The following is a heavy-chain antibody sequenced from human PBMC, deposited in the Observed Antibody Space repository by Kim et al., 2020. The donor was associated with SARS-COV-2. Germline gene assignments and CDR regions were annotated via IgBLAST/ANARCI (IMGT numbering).Heavy chain of an antibody. CDR1: GFTFSNAW. D-gene: IGHD3-3*01. Sequence: GGSLRLSCAASGFTFSNAWMSWVRQAPGKGLEWVGRVKSKTDGGTTDYAAPVKGRFTISRDDSKNTLYLQMNSLKTEDTAVYYCTTVGGVPITIFGVVIPPYVYWGQGTLVTVSS. V-gene: IGHV3-15*01. CDR3: TTVGGVPITIFGVVIPPYVY. CDR2: VKSKTDGGTT. J-gene: IGHJ4*02.